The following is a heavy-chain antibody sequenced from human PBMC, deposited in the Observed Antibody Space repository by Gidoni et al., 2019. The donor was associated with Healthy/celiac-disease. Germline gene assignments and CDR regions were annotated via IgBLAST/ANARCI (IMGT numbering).Heavy chain of an antibody. D-gene: IGHD3-22*01. CDR2: INHSGST. Sequence: QVQLQQWGAGLLKPSETLSLTCAVYGGSFSGYYWSWIRQPPGKGLEWIGEINHSGSTNYNPSLKSRVTISVDTSKNQFSLKLGSVTAADTAVYYCARGASITMIVVVPYYFDYWGQGTLVTVSS. CDR3: ARGASITMIVVVPYYFDY. J-gene: IGHJ4*02. CDR1: GGSFSGYY. V-gene: IGHV4-34*01.